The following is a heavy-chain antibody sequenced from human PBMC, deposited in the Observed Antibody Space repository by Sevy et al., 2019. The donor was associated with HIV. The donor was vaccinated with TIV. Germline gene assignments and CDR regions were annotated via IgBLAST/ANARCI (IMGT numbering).Heavy chain of an antibody. CDR2: IYWNDDK. V-gene: IGHV2-5*01. J-gene: IGHJ6*02. CDR3: AHGVGDTSLLRYYYYGMDV. D-gene: IGHD3-10*01. CDR1: GFSLSTSGVG. Sequence: SGPTLVNPTQTLTLTCTFSGFSLSTSGVGVGWIRQPPGKALEWLALIYWNDDKRYSPSLKSRLTITKDTSKNQVVLTMTDMDPVDTATYYCAHGVGDTSLLRYYYYGMDVWGQGTTVTVSS.